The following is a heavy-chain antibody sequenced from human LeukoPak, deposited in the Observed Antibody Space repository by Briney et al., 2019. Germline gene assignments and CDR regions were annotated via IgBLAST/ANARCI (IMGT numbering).Heavy chain of an antibody. CDR2: ISSSSSYI. V-gene: IGHV3-21*01. CDR1: GFTFSSYS. J-gene: IGHJ4*02. D-gene: IGHD2-21*02. CDR3: ARDGRGTYCGGDCYSR. Sequence: PGGPLRLSCAASGFTFSSYSMNWVRQAPGKGLEWVSSISSSSSYIYYADSVKGRFTISRDNAKNSLYLQMNSLRAEDTAVYYCARDGRGTYCGGDCYSRWGQGTLVTVSS.